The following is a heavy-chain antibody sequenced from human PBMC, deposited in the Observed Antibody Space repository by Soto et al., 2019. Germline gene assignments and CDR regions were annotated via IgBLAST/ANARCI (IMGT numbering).Heavy chain of an antibody. Sequence: GGSLRLSCAASGFTVINTYLSWVRQAPGKGLEWVSVIYRDGRTYYADSVKGRFTISRDHPKNTLYLQMNSLRAEDTAVYYCTRDPVDSPVFDYWGQGTLVTVSS. CDR2: IYRDGRT. D-gene: IGHD2-15*01. CDR3: TRDPVDSPVFDY. CDR1: GFTVINTY. V-gene: IGHV3-66*01. J-gene: IGHJ4*02.